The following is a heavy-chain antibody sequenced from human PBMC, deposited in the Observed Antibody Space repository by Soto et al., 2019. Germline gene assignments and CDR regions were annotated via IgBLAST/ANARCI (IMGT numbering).Heavy chain of an antibody. CDR1: GFTFDDYA. V-gene: IGHV3-9*01. CDR3: VKDESINWYSGHFRH. CDR2: INWNSGSI. Sequence: SLSHSCAASGFTFDDYAMHWVRQVPGKGLEWVSGINWNSGSIGYGDSVKGRFAISRDNAKNSLHLQMNSLSAEDTAFYYCVKDESINWYSGHFRHWGQGTLVTVSS. J-gene: IGHJ1*01. D-gene: IGHD6-13*01.